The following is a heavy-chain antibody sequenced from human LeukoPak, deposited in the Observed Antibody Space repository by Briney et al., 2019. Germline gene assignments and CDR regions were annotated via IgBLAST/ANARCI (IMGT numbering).Heavy chain of an antibody. Sequence: KPSQTLSLTCTVSGGSISSGSHYWSWIRQPAGKGLEWIGRIYTSGSTNYNPSLKSRVTISVDTSKNQFSLKLSSVTAADTAVYYCARDSRGIAARLDYYYYYMDVWGKGTTVTVSS. V-gene: IGHV4-61*02. CDR1: GGSISSGSHY. D-gene: IGHD6-6*01. CDR3: ARDSRGIAARLDYYYYYMDV. CDR2: IYTSGST. J-gene: IGHJ6*03.